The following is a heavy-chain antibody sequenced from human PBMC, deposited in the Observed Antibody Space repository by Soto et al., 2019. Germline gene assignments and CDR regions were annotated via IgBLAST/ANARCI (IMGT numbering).Heavy chain of an antibody. V-gene: IGHV3-23*01. Sequence: GGSLRLSCTASGFTFSSYIMNWVRQAPGKGLEWISTITADGGGTFYADSVKGRFTISRDNSKNTLYLQMDNLRAEDTALYYCAKDRGGSGRPESDCRGQGTQGTVSS. CDR1: GFTFSSYI. J-gene: IGHJ4*02. CDR2: ITADGGGT. CDR3: AKDRGGSGRPESDC. D-gene: IGHD6-19*01.